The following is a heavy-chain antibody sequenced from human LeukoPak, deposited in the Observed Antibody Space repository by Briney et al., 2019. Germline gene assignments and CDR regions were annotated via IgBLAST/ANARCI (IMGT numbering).Heavy chain of an antibody. V-gene: IGHV1-2*06. Sequence: ASVKVSCKASGYTFTGHYMHWVRQAPGQGLEWMGRINPNSGGTNYAQKFQGRVTMTRDTSISTAYMELSRLRSDDTAVYYCARDLRFSDWYFDLWGRGTLVTVSS. CDR2: INPNSGGT. CDR3: ARDLRFSDWYFDL. J-gene: IGHJ2*01. CDR1: GYTFTGHY. D-gene: IGHD3-3*01.